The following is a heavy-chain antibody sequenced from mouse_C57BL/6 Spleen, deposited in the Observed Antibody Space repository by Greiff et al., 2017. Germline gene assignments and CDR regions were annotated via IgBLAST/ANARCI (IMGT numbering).Heavy chain of an antibody. V-gene: IGHV1-55*01. CDR1: GYTFTSYW. D-gene: IGHD2-5*01. Sequence: QVQLQQPGAELVKPGASVKMSCKASGYTFTSYWITWVKQRPGQGLEWIGDIYPGSGSTNYNEKFKSKATLTVDTSSSTAYMQLSSLTSEDSAVYYCARVGYYSSWFAYWGQGTLVTVSA. CDR2: IYPGSGST. J-gene: IGHJ3*01. CDR3: ARVGYYSSWFAY.